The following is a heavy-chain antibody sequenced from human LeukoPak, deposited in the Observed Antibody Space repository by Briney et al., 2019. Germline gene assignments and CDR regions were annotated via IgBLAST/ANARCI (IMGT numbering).Heavy chain of an antibody. CDR2: MYYSGIT. D-gene: IGHD2-15*01. V-gene: IGHV4-39*07. CDR3: ARLGYCSGGSCYYYYYMDV. J-gene: IGHJ6*03. Sequence: SETLSLTCNVSGGAVFNSEYHWGWIRQSPGRGLEWIGSMYYSGITYYNPSLKSRVTISVDTSKNQFSLKLSSVTAADTAVYYCARLGYCSGGSCYYYYYMDVWGKGTTVTVSS. CDR1: GGAVFNSEYH.